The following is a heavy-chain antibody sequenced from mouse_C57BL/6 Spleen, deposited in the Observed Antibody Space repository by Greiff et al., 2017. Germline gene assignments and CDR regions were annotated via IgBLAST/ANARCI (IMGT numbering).Heavy chain of an antibody. Sequence: EVMLVESGGGLVKPGGSLKLSCAASGFTFSSYAMSWVRQTPEKRLEWVATISDGGSYTYYPDNVKGRFTISRDNAKNNLYLQMSHLKSEDTAMYYCARDDPYAMDYWGQGTSVTVSS. CDR1: GFTFSSYA. V-gene: IGHV5-4*01. CDR2: ISDGGSYT. CDR3: ARDDPYAMDY. J-gene: IGHJ4*01.